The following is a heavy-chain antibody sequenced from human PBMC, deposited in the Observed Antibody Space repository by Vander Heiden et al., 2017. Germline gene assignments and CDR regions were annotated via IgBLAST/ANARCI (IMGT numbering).Heavy chain of an antibody. V-gene: IGHV3-23*01. CDR1: GFTFSSYA. Sequence: EVQLLESGGGLVQPGGSLRLSCAASGFTFSSYAMSWVRQAPGKGLEWVSAISGSGGSTYYADSVKGRFTISRDNSKNTRYLQMNSLRAEDTAVYYCAKDAAGRDYGDYNFDYWGQGTLVTVYS. D-gene: IGHD4-17*01. J-gene: IGHJ4*02. CDR2: ISGSGGST. CDR3: AKDAAGRDYGDYNFDY.